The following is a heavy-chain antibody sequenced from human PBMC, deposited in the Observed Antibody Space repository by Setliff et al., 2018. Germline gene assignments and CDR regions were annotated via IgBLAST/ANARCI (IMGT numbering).Heavy chain of an antibody. CDR1: GFTFSGYY. J-gene: IGHJ3*02. D-gene: IGHD3-10*01. V-gene: IGHV3-48*04. CDR2: ISGSSHII. Sequence: GGSLRLSCAASGFTFSGYYMQWVRQAPGKGLEWVSYISGSSHIISYADSVKGRFTISRDNAKNSLYLQMNSLRVEDTALYYCARDRPMVRGVTDAFDIWGQGTMVTVSS. CDR3: ARDRPMVRGVTDAFDI.